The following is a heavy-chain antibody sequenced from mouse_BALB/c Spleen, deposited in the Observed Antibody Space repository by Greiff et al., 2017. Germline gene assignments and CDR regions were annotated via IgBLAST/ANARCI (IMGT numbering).Heavy chain of an antibody. Sequence: QVQLQQSGAELAKPGASVKMSCKASGYTFTSYWMHWVKQRPGQGLEWIGYINPSTGYTEYNQKFKDKATLTADKSSSTAYMQLSSLTSEDSAVYYCARDGYHGAMDYWGQGTSVTVSS. V-gene: IGHV1-7*01. J-gene: IGHJ4*01. CDR1: GYTFTSYW. CDR3: ARDGYHGAMDY. D-gene: IGHD2-3*01. CDR2: INPSTGYT.